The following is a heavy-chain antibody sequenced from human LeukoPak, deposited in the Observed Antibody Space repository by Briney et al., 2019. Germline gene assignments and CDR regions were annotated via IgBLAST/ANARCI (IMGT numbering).Heavy chain of an antibody. CDR2: INPNSGDT. CDR1: GYTFTGYY. J-gene: IGHJ5*02. D-gene: IGHD2-2*01. V-gene: IGHV1-2*02. CDR3: ARGRALYCSSTSCYGDWFDP. Sequence: GASVKVSCKASGYTFTGYYMHWVRQAPGQGLEWMGWINPNSGDTDYAQNFQGRVTMTRDTSISTAYLDLSRLRSDDTAVYYCARGRALYCSSTSCYGDWFDPWGQGTLVTVSS.